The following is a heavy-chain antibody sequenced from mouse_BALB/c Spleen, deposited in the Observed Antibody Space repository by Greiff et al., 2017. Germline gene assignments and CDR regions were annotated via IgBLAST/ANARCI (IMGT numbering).Heavy chain of an antibody. CDR1: GFTFSSYA. CDR3: AKFITTVVADAMDY. J-gene: IGHJ4*01. CDR2: ISSGGSYT. V-gene: IGHV5-9-4*01. D-gene: IGHD1-1*01. Sequence: EVHLVESGGDLVKPGGSLKLSCAASGFTFSSYAMSWVRQSPEKRLEWVAEISSGGSYTYYPDTVTGRFTISRDNAKNTLYLEMSSLRSEDTAMYYCAKFITTVVADAMDYWGQGTSVTVSS.